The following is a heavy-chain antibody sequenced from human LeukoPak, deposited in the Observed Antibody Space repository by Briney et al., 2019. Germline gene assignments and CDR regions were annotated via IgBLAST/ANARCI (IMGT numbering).Heavy chain of an antibody. D-gene: IGHD3-10*01. V-gene: IGHV4-39*01. CDR1: AGSISSSCYY. Sequence: SETLSITCTASAGSISSSCYYWGWIRQPPGRGLGGIGSIYYSGSTYYNPSLKGRVTISVDTSKNQFSLELSSVTAADPAVYYCAILLRWFGESSATFYYWGEGTLVTV. CDR2: IYYSGST. CDR3: AILLRWFGESSATFYY. J-gene: IGHJ4*02.